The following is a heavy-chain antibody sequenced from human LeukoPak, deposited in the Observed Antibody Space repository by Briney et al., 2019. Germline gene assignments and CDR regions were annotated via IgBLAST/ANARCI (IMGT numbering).Heavy chain of an antibody. V-gene: IGHV3-48*03. Sequence: GGSLRLSCAASGFTFSSYEMNWVRQAPGKGLEWVSYISSSGSTICYADSVKGRFTISRDNAKNSLYLQMNSLRAEDTAVYYCAREGSYGGVMGFDYWGQGTLVTVSS. CDR3: AREGSYGGVMGFDY. CDR1: GFTFSSYE. CDR2: ISSSGSTI. D-gene: IGHD5-18*01. J-gene: IGHJ4*02.